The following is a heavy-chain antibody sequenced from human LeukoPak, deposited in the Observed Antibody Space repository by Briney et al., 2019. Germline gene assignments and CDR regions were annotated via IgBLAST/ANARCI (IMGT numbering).Heavy chain of an antibody. V-gene: IGHV1-2*02. CDR2: INPNSGGT. Sequence: ASVKVSCKASGYTFTGYYMHWVRQAPGQGLEWMGWINPNSGGTNYAQKFQGRVTMTRDTSISTAYMELSRLRSDDTAVYYCARGGYYDSSGYRRNRFDYWGQGTLVTVSS. CDR3: ARGGYYDSSGYRRNRFDY. J-gene: IGHJ4*02. CDR1: GYTFTGYY. D-gene: IGHD3-22*01.